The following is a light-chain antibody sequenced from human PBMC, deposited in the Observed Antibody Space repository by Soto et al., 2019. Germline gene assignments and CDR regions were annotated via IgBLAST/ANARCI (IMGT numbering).Light chain of an antibody. CDR2: EVI. J-gene: IGLJ2*01. Sequence: QSALTQPRSVSGSPGQSVTISCTGTSSDVGTYNYVSWYQHHPGKAPKLMISEVIKRPSGVSNRFSGSKSGNTASLTISGLQAEDEADYYCCSYAGSSIFVFGGGTKLTVL. CDR1: SSDVGTYNY. CDR3: CSYAGSSIFV. V-gene: IGLV2-11*01.